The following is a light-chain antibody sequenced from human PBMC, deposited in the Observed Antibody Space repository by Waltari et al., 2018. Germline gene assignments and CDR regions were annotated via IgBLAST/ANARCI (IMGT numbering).Light chain of an antibody. CDR2: RET. CDR3: QSADSSGTVV. Sequence: SYELTQPPSVSVSPGQTARITCSGDALPKQFAYWYQQKPGQAPVMVITRETERPSGIPERVSDSSSGTTDTLTISGVQAEDEADYYCQSADSSGTVVFGGGTKLTVL. V-gene: IGLV3-25*03. J-gene: IGLJ2*01. CDR1: ALPKQF.